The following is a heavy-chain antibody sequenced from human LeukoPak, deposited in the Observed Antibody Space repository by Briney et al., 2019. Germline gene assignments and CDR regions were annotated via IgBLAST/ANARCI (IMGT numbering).Heavy chain of an antibody. CDR2: IKQGGGER. CDR3: ARGPDYGDRTDYLDY. Sequence: GGSLRPSCAGAGFTFSRHWMNWVRQAPGKGLEWVANIKQGGGERYYVDSVKGRFTISRDDAKNSLYLQMNSLRAEDTAIYYCARGPDYGDRTDYLDYWGQGTLVSVSS. J-gene: IGHJ4*02. D-gene: IGHD4-17*01. CDR1: GFTFSRHW. V-gene: IGHV3-7*01.